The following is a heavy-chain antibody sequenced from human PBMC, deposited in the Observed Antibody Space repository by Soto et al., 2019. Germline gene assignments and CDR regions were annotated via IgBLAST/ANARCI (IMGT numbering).Heavy chain of an antibody. D-gene: IGHD4-17*01. Sequence: QVQLVQSGAEVKKPGASVKVSCKASGYTFTSYDINWVRQATGQGLEWMGWMNPNSGNTGYAQKFQGRVTMTRNTSISTAYMERSSLRAEDTAVYYCAREDGDYTYWYFDLWGRGTLVTVSS. CDR3: AREDGDYTYWYFDL. CDR2: MNPNSGNT. J-gene: IGHJ2*01. CDR1: GYTFTSYD. V-gene: IGHV1-8*01.